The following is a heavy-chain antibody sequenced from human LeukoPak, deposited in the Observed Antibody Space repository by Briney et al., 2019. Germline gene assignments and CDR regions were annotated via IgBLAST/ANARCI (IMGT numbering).Heavy chain of an antibody. D-gene: IGHD6-19*01. CDR3: VKGPRPDITVAHTVEN. V-gene: IGHV3-23*01. CDR2: ISSRGDST. Sequence: GGSLRLSCGASGFIFSNYAMSWVRQVPGRGLEWVSTISSRGDSTYVADSVKGRFTISRDNSKNSLYLQMNTVRAEDTAVYYCVKGPRPDITVAHTVENWGQGTLVTVSS. CDR1: GFIFSNYA. J-gene: IGHJ4*02.